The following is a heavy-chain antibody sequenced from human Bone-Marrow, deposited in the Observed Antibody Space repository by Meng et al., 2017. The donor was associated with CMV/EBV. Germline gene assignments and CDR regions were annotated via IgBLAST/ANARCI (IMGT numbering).Heavy chain of an antibody. D-gene: IGHD3-10*01. CDR2: IIPIFGTA. CDR3: ARYSGSYDYYYYGMDV. Sequence: SVKVSCKASGGTFSSYAISWVRQAPGQGLEWMGGIIPIFGTANYAQKFQGRVTITTDESTSTAYMELSSLRSEDTAVYYCARYSGSYDYYYYGMDVWGQGTTVTVSS. J-gene: IGHJ6*02. CDR1: GGTFSSYA. V-gene: IGHV1-69*05.